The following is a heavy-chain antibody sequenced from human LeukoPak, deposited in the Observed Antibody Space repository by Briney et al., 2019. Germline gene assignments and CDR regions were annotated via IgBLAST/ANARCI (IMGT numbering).Heavy chain of an antibody. J-gene: IGHJ4*02. CDR2: IYYSGST. V-gene: IGHV4-59*01. CDR1: GGSISGYY. CDR3: ARGPYDSSGYYPDY. D-gene: IGHD3-22*01. Sequence: SETLSLTCTVSGGSISGYYWSWIRQPPGKGLEWIGYIYYSGSTNYNPSLKSRVTISVDTSKNQFSLKLSSVTAADTAVYYCARGPYDSSGYYPDYWGQGTLVTVSS.